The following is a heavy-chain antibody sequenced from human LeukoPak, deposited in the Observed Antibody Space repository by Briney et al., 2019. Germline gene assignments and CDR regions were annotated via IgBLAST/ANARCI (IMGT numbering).Heavy chain of an antibody. J-gene: IGHJ4*02. D-gene: IGHD3-22*01. CDR2: ISPSSGIK. CDR3: ARGYYYDSSAGPSEY. Sequence: ASVKVSCKASGYTFTTYYMHWVRQAPGRGLEWMGIISPSSGIKGYAQELEDRVTMARDTSTSTVYMELSSLRSEDTAVYYCARGYYYDSSAGPSEYWGQGTLVTVSS. V-gene: IGHV1-46*01. CDR1: GYTFTTYY.